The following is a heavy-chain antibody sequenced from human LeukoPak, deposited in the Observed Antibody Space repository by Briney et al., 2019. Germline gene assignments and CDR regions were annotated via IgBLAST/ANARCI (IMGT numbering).Heavy chain of an antibody. CDR2: ISSSSSTI. CDR3: ARGAIVGATAYLHYYYMDV. V-gene: IGHV3-48*01. CDR1: GFTFSSYS. J-gene: IGHJ6*03. Sequence: PGGSLRLTCAASGFTFSSYSMNWVRQAPGKGLEWVSYISSSSSTIYYADSVKGRFTISRDNAKNSLYLQMNSLRAEDTAVYYCARGAIVGATAYLHYYYMDVWGKGTTVTVSS. D-gene: IGHD1-26*01.